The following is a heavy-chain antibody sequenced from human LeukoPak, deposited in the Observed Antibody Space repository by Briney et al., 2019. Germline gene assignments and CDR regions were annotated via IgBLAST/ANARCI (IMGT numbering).Heavy chain of an antibody. D-gene: IGHD3-22*01. J-gene: IGHJ4*02. V-gene: IGHV3-21*01. CDR1: GFTFSSYS. Sequence: GGSLRLSCAASGFTFSSYSMNWVRQAPGKGLEWVSSISSSSSYIYYADSVKGRFTISGDNAKNSLYLQTNSLRAEDTAVYYCARGESYYYDSSGTVGYWGQGTLVTVSS. CDR2: ISSSSSYI. CDR3: ARGESYYYDSSGTVGY.